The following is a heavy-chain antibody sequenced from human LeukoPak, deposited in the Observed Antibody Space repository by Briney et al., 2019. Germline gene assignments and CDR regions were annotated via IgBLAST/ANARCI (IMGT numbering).Heavy chain of an antibody. CDR1: GDSISSGDYY. V-gene: IGHV4-61*02. CDR2: ISSSGST. Sequence: SETLSLTCTVSGDSISSGDYYWSWIRQPAGKGLEWIGRISSSGSTNYNPSLKSRVTISVDTSKNQFSLKLSSVTAADTAVYYCARGITYYYYMDVWGKGTTVTVSS. J-gene: IGHJ6*03. D-gene: IGHD3-10*01. CDR3: ARGITYYYYMDV.